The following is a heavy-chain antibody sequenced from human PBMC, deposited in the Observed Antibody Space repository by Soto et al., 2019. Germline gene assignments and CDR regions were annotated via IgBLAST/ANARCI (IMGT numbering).Heavy chain of an antibody. CDR3: ARDVDSGLLWFGNADS. CDR2: IWYDGVNK. V-gene: IGHV3-33*01. J-gene: IGHJ5*01. CDR1: GFIFRSYG. D-gene: IGHD3-10*01. Sequence: QVQLVESGGGVAQPGRSLRLSCAASGFIFRSYGMHWVRQAPGKGLEWVAFIWYDGVNKYYADSVKGRFTITRDNSKNTLYLKMNSLRAEDTGVYHCARDVDSGLLWFGNADSWGQGTLVTVSS.